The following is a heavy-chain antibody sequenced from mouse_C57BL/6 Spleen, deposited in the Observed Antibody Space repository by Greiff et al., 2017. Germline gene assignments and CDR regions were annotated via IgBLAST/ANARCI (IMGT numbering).Heavy chain of an antibody. V-gene: IGHV5-17*01. Sequence: EVQLVESGGGLVKPGGSVKLSCAASVFTFSDYDMHWVRQAPEQGLEWVVYISSGSSTLYYADTVKGRFTISRDNAKNTLFRQMTGLTSEDTAMYYCARPYYGSGGAMDYGGQGTSVTVSS. CDR3: ARPYYGSGGAMDY. D-gene: IGHD1-1*01. J-gene: IGHJ4*01. CDR1: VFTFSDYD. CDR2: ISSGSSTL.